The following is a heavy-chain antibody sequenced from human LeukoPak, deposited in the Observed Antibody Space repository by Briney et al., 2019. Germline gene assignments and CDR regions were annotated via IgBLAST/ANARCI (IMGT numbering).Heavy chain of an antibody. CDR2: IYSSGST. D-gene: IGHD4-23*01. CDR1: GVSISSCY. CDR3: ARGMGGGNWPFDY. J-gene: IGHJ4*02. Sequence: SETLSLTCTVSGVSISSCYWSWIRQPPGKGLEWIGYIYSSGSTNYNSPLKSRVTISVDTSKNQCSLKLSSVTAADTAVYYCARGMGGGNWPFDYWGQGTLVTVSS. V-gene: IGHV4-59*01.